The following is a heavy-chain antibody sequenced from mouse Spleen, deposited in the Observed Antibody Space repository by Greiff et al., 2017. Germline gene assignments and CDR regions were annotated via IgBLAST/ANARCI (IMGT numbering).Heavy chain of an antibody. CDR2: IWSGGST. CDR1: GFSLTSYG. CDR3: ARKWMVRWGYAMDY. V-gene: IGHV2-2*01. J-gene: IGHJ4*01. D-gene: IGHD2-1*01. Sequence: QVQLKQSGPGLVQPSQSLSITCTVSGFSLTSYGVHWVRQSPGKGLEWLGVIWSGGSTDYNAAFISRLSISKDNSKSQVFFKMNSLQADDTAIYYCARKWMVRWGYAMDYWGQGTSVTVSS.